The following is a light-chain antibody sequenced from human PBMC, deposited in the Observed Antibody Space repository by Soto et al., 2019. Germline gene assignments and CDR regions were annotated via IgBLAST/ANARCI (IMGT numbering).Light chain of an antibody. J-gene: IGKJ5*01. CDR2: DAS. V-gene: IGKV3-15*01. Sequence: ETVMTQSPATLSVSPGERATLSCRASQTIRSTLAWFQQKPGQAPRLLIYDASTRANGIPARFRGSGSGTEFTLTISRLEPEDFEVFYCQQSGSSLTFGQGTRLEIK. CDR1: QTIRST. CDR3: QQSGSSLT.